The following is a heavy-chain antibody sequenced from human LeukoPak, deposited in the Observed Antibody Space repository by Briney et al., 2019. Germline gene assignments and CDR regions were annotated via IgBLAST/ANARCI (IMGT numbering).Heavy chain of an antibody. CDR3: ARGGGGYNQHDLDN. CDR2: LYYSGST. Sequence: PSETLSLTCTVSGGSIGSYYWSWIRQPPGKGLEWIGYLYYSGSTNYNPSLKSRVTISVDTSKNQFSLKLSSVTAADTAVYYCARGGGGYNQHDLDNWGQGTLVTVSS. D-gene: IGHD5-24*01. CDR1: GGSIGSYY. J-gene: IGHJ4*02. V-gene: IGHV4-59*01.